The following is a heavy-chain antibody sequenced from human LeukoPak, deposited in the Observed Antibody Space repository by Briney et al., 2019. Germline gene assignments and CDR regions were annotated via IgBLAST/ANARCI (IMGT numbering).Heavy chain of an antibody. CDR1: GFTFSSYA. J-gene: IGHJ6*02. Sequence: GGSLRLSCAASGFTFSSYAMSWVRQAPEKGLEWVSTITGSATNTYYADSVKDRFTISRDNSKNTVYLQMNSLRAEDTAVYYCARGATLNFHYYGMDVWGQGTTVTVSS. CDR3: ARGATLNFHYYGMDV. V-gene: IGHV3-23*01. CDR2: ITGSATNT. D-gene: IGHD5-24*01.